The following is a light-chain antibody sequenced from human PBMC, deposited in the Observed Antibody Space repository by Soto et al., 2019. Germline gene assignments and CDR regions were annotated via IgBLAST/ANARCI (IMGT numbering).Light chain of an antibody. J-gene: IGKJ2*01. CDR1: QSGSSNY. CDR2: AAS. Sequence: DIVLTQSPGTLSLSPGERATLSCMASQSGSSNYLAWYQKKPGQAPRLLIYAASTRATGIPDRFSGSVSGTDITLTISRLEPEDFAVYYCQQYGPSPMYTFGQGTKLEIK. CDR3: QQYGPSPMYT. V-gene: IGKV3-20*01.